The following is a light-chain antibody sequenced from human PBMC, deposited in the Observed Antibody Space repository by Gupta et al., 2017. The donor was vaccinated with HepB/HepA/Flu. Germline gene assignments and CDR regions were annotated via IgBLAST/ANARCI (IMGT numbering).Light chain of an antibody. Sequence: QSVLTQPPPLPGTPGQRVTISSSGSHSNIGIKTVHWYQHLPGTAPKLVIYDNNLRPSGVPDRFSGAKSGTSASLAISGLQAEDEADYYCPAWDDSLNGWVFGGGTKLTVL. CDR2: DNN. CDR3: PAWDDSLNGWV. CDR1: HSNIGIKT. V-gene: IGLV1-44*01. J-gene: IGLJ3*02.